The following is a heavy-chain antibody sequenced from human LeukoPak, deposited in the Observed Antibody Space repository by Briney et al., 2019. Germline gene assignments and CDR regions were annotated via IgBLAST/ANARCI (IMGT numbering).Heavy chain of an antibody. CDR3: ARDRQQELRGLYYYYGMDV. CDR2: IYSGGST. Sequence: GGSLRLSCAASGFTVSSNYMSWVRQAPGKGLEWVSVIYSGGSTYYADSVKGRFTISRDNSKNTLYLQMNSLRAEDTAVYYCARDRQQELRGLYYYYGMDVWGQGTTVTVSS. V-gene: IGHV3-53*01. J-gene: IGHJ6*02. D-gene: IGHD1-7*01. CDR1: GFTVSSNY.